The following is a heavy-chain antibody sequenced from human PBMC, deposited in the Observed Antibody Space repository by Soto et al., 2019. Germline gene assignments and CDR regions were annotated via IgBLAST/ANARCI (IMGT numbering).Heavy chain of an antibody. CDR3: TRGRSGTMVF. CDR1: GFTFSNYW. J-gene: IGHJ1*01. CDR2: MNQDGSER. D-gene: IGHD1-7*01. Sequence: EVQLVESGGGLVQPGGSLRLSCTASGFTFSNYWMSWVRQAPGEGLEWVANMNQDGSERYYVDSVKGRFTISRDNAKNSLYLQVSSLGAEDTAIYYCTRGRSGTMVFWGQGTLVTVSS. V-gene: IGHV3-7*01.